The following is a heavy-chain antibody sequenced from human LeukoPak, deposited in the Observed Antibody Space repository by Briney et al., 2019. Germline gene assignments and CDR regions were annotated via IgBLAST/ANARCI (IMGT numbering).Heavy chain of an antibody. CDR2: INHSGST. D-gene: IGHD3-10*01. V-gene: IGHV4-34*01. CDR1: GGSFSGYY. CDR3: ARSLLLWFGELSAFDI. Sequence: SETLSLTCVVYGGSFSGYYWSWIRQPPGKGLEWIGEINHSGSTNYNPSLKSRVTISVDTSKNQFSLKLSSVTAADTAVYYCARSLLLWFGELSAFDIWGQGTMVTVSS. J-gene: IGHJ3*02.